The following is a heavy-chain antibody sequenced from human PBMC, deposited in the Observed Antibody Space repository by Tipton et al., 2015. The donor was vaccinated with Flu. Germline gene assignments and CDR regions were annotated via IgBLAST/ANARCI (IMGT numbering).Heavy chain of an antibody. Sequence: TLSLTCTVSGGSISSGSYYWSWIRQPAGKGLEWIGRIYTSGSTNYNPSLKSRVIISVDTSKNQFSLKLSSVTAADTAVYYCARGVKWLYWYFDLWGRGTLVTVSS. J-gene: IGHJ2*01. V-gene: IGHV4-61*02. CDR2: IYTSGST. D-gene: IGHD3-22*01. CDR3: ARGVKWLYWYFDL. CDR1: GGSISSGSYY.